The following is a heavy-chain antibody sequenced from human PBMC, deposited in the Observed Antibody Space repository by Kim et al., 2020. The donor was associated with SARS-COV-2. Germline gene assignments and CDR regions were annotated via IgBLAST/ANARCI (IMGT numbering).Heavy chain of an antibody. CDR1: GGSISSSSYY. CDR3: ARLPLSRYCSSTSCLGKNAFDI. D-gene: IGHD2-2*01. V-gene: IGHV4-39*01. Sequence: SETLSLTCTVSGGSISSSSYYWGWIRQPPGKGLEWIGSIYYSGSTYYNPSLKSRVTISVDTSKNQFSLKLSSVTAADTAVYYCARLPLSRYCSSTSCLGKNAFDIWGQGTMVTVSS. J-gene: IGHJ3*02. CDR2: IYYSGST.